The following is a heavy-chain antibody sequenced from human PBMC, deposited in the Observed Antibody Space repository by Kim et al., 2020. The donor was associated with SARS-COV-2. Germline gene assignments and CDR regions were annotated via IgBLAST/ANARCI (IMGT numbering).Heavy chain of an antibody. CDR1: GYTFSTYS. J-gene: IGHJ3*01. CDR2: IIPTFGTP. V-gene: IGHV1-69*13. Sequence: SVKVSCKASGYTFSTYSISWVRQAPGQGPEWMGGIIPTFGTPNYAQRFQGRVTITADESTSTAYMDLKSLRFEDTAVYYCARGARQLTPGAFDVWGQGTMVTVSS. CDR3: ARGARQLTPGAFDV. D-gene: IGHD6-13*01.